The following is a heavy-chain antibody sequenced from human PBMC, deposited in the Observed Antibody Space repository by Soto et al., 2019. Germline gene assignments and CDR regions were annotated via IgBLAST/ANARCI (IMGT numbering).Heavy chain of an antibody. J-gene: IGHJ6*03. V-gene: IGHV3-7*01. CDR2: IKQDGSEK. CDR1: GFTFSSYW. D-gene: IGHD6-25*01. Sequence: GGSLRLSCAASGFTFSSYWMSWVRQAPGKGLEWVANIKQDGSEKYYVDSVKGRFTISRDNAKNSLYLQMNSLRAEDTAVYYCAGTASSGRYYYYMDVWGKGTTVTVSS. CDR3: AGTASSGRYYYYMDV.